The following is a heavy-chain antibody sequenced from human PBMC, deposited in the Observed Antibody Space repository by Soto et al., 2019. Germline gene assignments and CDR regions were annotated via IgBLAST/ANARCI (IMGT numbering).Heavy chain of an antibody. Sequence: ASVKVSCKASGYTFTSYGISWVRQAPGQGLEWMGWISAYNGNTNYAQKLQGRVTMTTDTSTSTAYMELRSLRSDDTAVYYCARGRRPPVGATPNWFDPWGQGTLVTVSS. CDR1: GYTFTSYG. D-gene: IGHD1-26*01. V-gene: IGHV1-18*01. CDR3: ARGRRPPVGATPNWFDP. J-gene: IGHJ5*02. CDR2: ISAYNGNT.